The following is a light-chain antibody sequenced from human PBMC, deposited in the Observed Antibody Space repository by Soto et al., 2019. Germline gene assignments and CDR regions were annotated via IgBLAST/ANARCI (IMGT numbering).Light chain of an antibody. CDR2: DAS. CDR3: QQRGT. J-gene: IGKJ1*01. CDR1: QSVSSY. Sequence: EIVLTHSPATLSLSPGERATLSCRASQSVSSYLACYQQKPGQAPRLLIYDASNRATGIPARFSGSGSGTDFTLTISSLEPEDFAVYYCQQRGTFGKGTKVDIK. V-gene: IGKV3-11*01.